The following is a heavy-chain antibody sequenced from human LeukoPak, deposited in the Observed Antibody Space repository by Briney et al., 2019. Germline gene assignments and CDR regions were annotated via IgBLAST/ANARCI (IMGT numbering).Heavy chain of an antibody. V-gene: IGHV4-59*12. D-gene: IGHD3-10*01. CDR3: ARERGNIRRGVISFFDY. CDR1: GGSISIYY. Sequence: SGTLSLTCTVSGGSISIYYWIEIRQPPGKGREWMGYIYYSGSTNYNPSLKSRVTISVDTSKNQFSLKLSSVTAADTAVYYCARERGNIRRGVISFFDYWGQGTLVTVSS. J-gene: IGHJ4*02. CDR2: IYYSGST.